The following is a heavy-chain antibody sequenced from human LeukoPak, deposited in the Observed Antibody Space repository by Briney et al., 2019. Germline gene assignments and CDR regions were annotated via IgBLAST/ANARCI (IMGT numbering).Heavy chain of an antibody. V-gene: IGHV3-30*18. D-gene: IGHD2-15*01. CDR3: AKWLVVAATYYYYGMDV. CDR2: ISYDGSNK. J-gene: IGHJ6*04. Sequence: GGSLRLSCAASGFTFSSYGMHWVRQAPGKGLEWVAVISYDGSNKYYADPVKGRFTTSRDNSNNTLYLQMNSLRAEDTAVYYCAKWLVVAATYYYYGMDVWGKGTTVTVSS. CDR1: GFTFSSYG.